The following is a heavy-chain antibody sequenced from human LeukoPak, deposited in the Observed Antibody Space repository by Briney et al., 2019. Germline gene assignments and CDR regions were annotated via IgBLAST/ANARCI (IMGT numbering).Heavy chain of an antibody. J-gene: IGHJ5*02. CDR3: ARENGAFDP. V-gene: IGHV1-8*01. CDR1: GYTFTSYD. Sequence: GPSVKVSCKAAGYTFTSYDINWVRQAAGQGLEWMGWMHPNSGNTGYAQKFQGRVTMTRNTSISTAYMELSSLRSEDTAVYYCARENGAFDPWGQGTLVTVSS. CDR2: MHPNSGNT. D-gene: IGHD4-17*01.